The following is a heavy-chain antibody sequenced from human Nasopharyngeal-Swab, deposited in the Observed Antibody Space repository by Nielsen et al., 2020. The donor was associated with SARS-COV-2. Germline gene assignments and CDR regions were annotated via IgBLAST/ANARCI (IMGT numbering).Heavy chain of an antibody. J-gene: IGHJ3*02. CDR1: GYTFTSYY. Sequence: ALVKVSCKASGYTFTSYYMHWVRQAPGQGLEWMGIINPSGGSTSYAQKFQGRVTMTRDTSTSTVYMELSSLRSEDTAVYYCARDSSHDAFDIWGQGTMVTVSS. CDR2: INPSGGST. CDR3: ARDSSHDAFDI. V-gene: IGHV1-46*01.